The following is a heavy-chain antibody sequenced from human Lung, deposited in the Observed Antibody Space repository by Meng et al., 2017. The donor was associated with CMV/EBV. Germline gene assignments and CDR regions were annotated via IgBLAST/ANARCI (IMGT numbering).Heavy chain of an antibody. D-gene: IGHD3-9*01. J-gene: IGHJ5*01. V-gene: IGHV3-21*06. Sequence: GGSLRLXCAASGFTFSGYNMHWVRQAPGKGLEWVSSISTSATYIYYADSVKGRFTFSRVNAKNSLFLQMNSLRAEDTAVYYCAGHYDILTGLSAWGHGTLVTVSS. CDR2: ISTSATYI. CDR3: AGHYDILTGLSA. CDR1: GFTFSGYN.